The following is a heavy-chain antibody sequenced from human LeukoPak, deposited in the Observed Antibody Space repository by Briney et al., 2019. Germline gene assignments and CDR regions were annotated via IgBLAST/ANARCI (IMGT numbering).Heavy chain of an antibody. CDR3: ARHYGDYGFDY. V-gene: IGHV4-4*09. D-gene: IGHD4-17*01. CDR1: GGSITNYF. CDR2: ISASGST. J-gene: IGHJ4*02. Sequence: SETLSLTCAVYGGSITNYFWNWIRQPPGKGLEWVAYISASGSTSYNPSLQSRISMSVDTSKKQFSLELTSVTAADTAVYFCARHYGDYGFDYWGQGALVTVSS.